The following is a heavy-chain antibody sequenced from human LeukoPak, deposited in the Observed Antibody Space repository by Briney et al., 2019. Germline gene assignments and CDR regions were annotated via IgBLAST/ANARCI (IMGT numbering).Heavy chain of an antibody. D-gene: IGHD3-10*01. V-gene: IGHV4-38-2*02. Sequence: SETLSLTCTVSGYSISSGYYWGWIRQPPGKGLKWIGSIYYSGSTYYNPSLKSRVTISVDTSKNQFSLKLSSVTAADTAVYYCARQGVMVRGDNWFDPWGQGTLVTVSS. CDR1: GYSISSGYY. CDR2: IYYSGST. J-gene: IGHJ5*02. CDR3: ARQGVMVRGDNWFDP.